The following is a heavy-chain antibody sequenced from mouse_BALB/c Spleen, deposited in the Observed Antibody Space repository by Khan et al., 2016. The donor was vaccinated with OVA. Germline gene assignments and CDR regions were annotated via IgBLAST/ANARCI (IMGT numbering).Heavy chain of an antibody. V-gene: IGHV1S135*01. Sequence: LQESGPELMKPGASVKISCKASGYSFTTYYLHWVMQSHGESLEWIGYVDPFSGGTTYNQKFKGTATLTVDKSSTTAYMHLSNLTSEDSAVYAWTRHGYVAWFTYWGQGTLVTVSA. J-gene: IGHJ3*01. CDR2: VDPFSGGT. CDR3: TRHGYVAWFTY. CDR1: GYSFTTYY. D-gene: IGHD2-2*01.